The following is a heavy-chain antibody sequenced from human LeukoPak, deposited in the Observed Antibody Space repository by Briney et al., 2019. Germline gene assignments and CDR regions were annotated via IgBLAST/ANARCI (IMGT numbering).Heavy chain of an antibody. CDR1: GFTFDDSV. J-gene: IGHJ4*02. CDR2: INWNGGST. V-gene: IGHV3-20*04. Sequence: GGSLRLSCAASGFTFDDSVMNWVRQAPGKGLEWVSGINWNGGSTGYADSVKGRFTISRDNAENSLYLQMNSLRAEDTALYYCATGRRGRQQLVVGYFDYWGQGTLVTVSS. CDR3: ATGRRGRQQLVVGYFDY. D-gene: IGHD6-13*01.